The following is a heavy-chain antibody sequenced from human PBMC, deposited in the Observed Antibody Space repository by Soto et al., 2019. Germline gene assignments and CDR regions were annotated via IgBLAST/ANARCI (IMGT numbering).Heavy chain of an antibody. CDR3: ARGAIVLVPAAPYYFDY. CDR1: GGTFSSYA. D-gene: IGHD2-2*01. CDR2: IIPIFGTA. Sequence: QVQLVQSGAEVKKPGSSVKVSCKASGGTFSSYAISWVRQAPGQGLEWMGGIIPIFGTANYAQKFQGRVRITADESKSTAYMELSSLRSEDTAVYYCARGAIVLVPAAPYYFDYWGQGTLVTVSS. J-gene: IGHJ4*02. V-gene: IGHV1-69*12.